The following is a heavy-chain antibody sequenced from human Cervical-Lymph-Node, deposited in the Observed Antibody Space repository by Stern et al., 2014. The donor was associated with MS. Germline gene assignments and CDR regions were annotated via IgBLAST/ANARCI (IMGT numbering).Heavy chain of an antibody. V-gene: IGHV3-11*01. Sequence: VQLPQSRGGLVKPGGSLRLSCAASGFLFTDHYMTWIRQVPGKGLECLSYKNGGGDVVGYADSVKGRFTISRDNTKNSLFLQMNSLTIEDTAVYYCTRDPRLLDYWGQGTLVTVSP. J-gene: IGHJ4*02. CDR3: TRDPRLLDY. CDR1: GFLFTDHY. CDR2: KNGGGDVV.